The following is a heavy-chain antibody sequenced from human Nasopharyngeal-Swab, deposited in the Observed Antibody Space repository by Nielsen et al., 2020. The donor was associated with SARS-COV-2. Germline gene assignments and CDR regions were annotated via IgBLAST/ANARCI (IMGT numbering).Heavy chain of an antibody. CDR2: IRFDGSEK. CDR1: GFSFRDSA. J-gene: IGHJ4*02. CDR3: ARDPPFSGWTLES. V-gene: IGHV3-33*01. Sequence: GESLKISCAASGFSFRDSAMHWVRQAPGKGLEWVAVIRFDGSEKYYVDSVKGRFTISRDNSKNTLYLQMNSLRAEDTAVYYCARDPPFSGWTLESWGQGTLVTVSS. D-gene: IGHD6-25*01.